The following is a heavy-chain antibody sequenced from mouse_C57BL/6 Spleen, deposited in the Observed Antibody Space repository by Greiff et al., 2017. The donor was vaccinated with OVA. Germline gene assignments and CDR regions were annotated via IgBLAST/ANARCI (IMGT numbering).Heavy chain of an antibody. V-gene: IGHV1-18*01. D-gene: IGHD2-1*01. CDR1: GYTFTDYN. J-gene: IGHJ3*01. CDR3: ARLYGNWFAY. CDR2: INPNNGGT. Sequence: VQLQQSGPELVKPGASVKIPCKASGYTFTDYNMDWVKQSHGKSLEWIGDINPNNGGTIYNQKFKGKATLTVDKSSSTAYMELRSLTSEDTAVYYCARLYGNWFAYWGQGTLVTVSA.